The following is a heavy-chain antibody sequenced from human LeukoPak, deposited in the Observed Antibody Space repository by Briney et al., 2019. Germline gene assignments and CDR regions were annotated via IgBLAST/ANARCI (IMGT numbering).Heavy chain of an antibody. CDR2: IKQDGSEK. J-gene: IGHJ5*02. CDR3: ARDNGFWFDP. D-gene: IGHD6-25*01. Sequence: GGSLRLSCEGSAFIFSGHWMNWVRQTPGKGLEWVANIKQDGSEKYYVDSVKGRFTISRDNAKNSLNLQMNSLRDEDTAVYYCARDNGFWFDPWGQGTLVTVSS. CDR1: AFIFSGHW. V-gene: IGHV3-7*01.